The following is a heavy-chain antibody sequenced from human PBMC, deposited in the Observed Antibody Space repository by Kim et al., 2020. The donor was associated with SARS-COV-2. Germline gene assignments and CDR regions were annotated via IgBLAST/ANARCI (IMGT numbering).Heavy chain of an antibody. J-gene: IGHJ5*02. Sequence: SDTLSLTCTVSSGSINAFYWSWIRQPPGKGLEWIGNIYYLGSTKYNPSLEGRVTISVDTSSNQFSLKLRSVTAADTAMYYCARGMIAINPWGQGTLVTVS. D-gene: IGHD3-22*01. CDR1: SGSINAFY. CDR2: IYYLGST. CDR3: ARGMIAINP. V-gene: IGHV4-59*01.